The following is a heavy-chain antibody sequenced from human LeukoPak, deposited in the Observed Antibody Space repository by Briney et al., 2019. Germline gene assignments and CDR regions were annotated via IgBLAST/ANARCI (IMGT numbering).Heavy chain of an antibody. V-gene: IGHV3-23*01. CDR1: GFTFSSYA. Sequence: GGSLRLSCAASGFTFSSYAMSWVRQAPGKGLEWVSAISGSGGSTYYADSVKGRFTISRDNSKNTLYMQMNSLRAEDTAVYYCARESPDYYDSSGYYYSEYDYWGQGTLVTVSS. D-gene: IGHD3-22*01. CDR3: ARESPDYYDSSGYYYSEYDY. CDR2: ISGSGGST. J-gene: IGHJ4*02.